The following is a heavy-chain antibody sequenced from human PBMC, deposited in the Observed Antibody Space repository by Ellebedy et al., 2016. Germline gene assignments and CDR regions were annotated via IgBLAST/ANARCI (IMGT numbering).Heavy chain of an antibody. CDR1: GFTFSSYA. CDR3: ASRIHYYDIKGGSFDI. CDR2: INSQINAM. V-gene: IGHV3-48*04. Sequence: GGSLRLSXAASGFTFSSYAMNWVRQAPGKGLEWVSYINSQINAMYYADSVRGRFTISRDNAKNSLYLQMSSLRAEDTAVYYCASRIHYYDIKGGSFDIWGQGTMVTVSS. J-gene: IGHJ3*02. D-gene: IGHD3-22*01.